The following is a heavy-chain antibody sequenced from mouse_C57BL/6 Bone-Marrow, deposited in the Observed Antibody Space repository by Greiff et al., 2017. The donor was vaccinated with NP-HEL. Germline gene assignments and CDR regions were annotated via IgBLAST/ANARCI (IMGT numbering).Heavy chain of an antibody. CDR1: GFSLTRYG. J-gene: IGHJ1*03. CDR3: AQKGDWYFDV. CDR2: IWRGGST. Sequence: VQGVESGPGLVQPSQSLSITCTVSGFSLTRYGVHWVRQSPGKGLEWLGVIWRGGSTDYNAAFMSRLSITKDNSKSQVFFKMNSLQADDTAIYYCAQKGDWYFDVWGTGTTVTVSS. V-gene: IGHV2-5*01.